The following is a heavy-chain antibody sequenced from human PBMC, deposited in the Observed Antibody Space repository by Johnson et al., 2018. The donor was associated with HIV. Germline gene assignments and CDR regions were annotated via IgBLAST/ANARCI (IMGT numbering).Heavy chain of an antibody. CDR2: ISYDGSNK. D-gene: IGHD4-23*01. J-gene: IGHJ3*02. Sequence: QVQLVESGGGVVQPGRSLRLSCATSGFAFSSYAVHWVRQAPGKGLEWVAVISYDGSNKYYADSVKGRFTISRDNSKNTLYRQMNSLRAEDTAVYYCTRVSPYGGNSADAFDIWGQGTMVTVSS. V-gene: IGHV3-30*04. CDR3: TRVSPYGGNSADAFDI. CDR1: GFAFSSYA.